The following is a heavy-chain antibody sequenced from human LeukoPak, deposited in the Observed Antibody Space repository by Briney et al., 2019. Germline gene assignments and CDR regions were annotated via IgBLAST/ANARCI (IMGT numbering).Heavy chain of an antibody. CDR3: AKTLWFGELFPFDY. CDR1: GFTFSGYA. J-gene: IGHJ4*02. V-gene: IGHV3-30*07. Sequence: GGSLRLSCAASGFTFSGYALHWVRQAPGKGLEWVAVISYEGSDKYYADSVKGRFTISRDNSKNTLYLQMNSLRAEDTAVYYCAKTLWFGELFPFDYWGQGTLVTVSS. D-gene: IGHD3-10*01. CDR2: ISYEGSDK.